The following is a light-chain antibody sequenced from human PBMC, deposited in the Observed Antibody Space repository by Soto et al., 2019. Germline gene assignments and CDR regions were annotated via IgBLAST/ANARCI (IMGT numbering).Light chain of an antibody. CDR1: QSVSSY. V-gene: IGKV3-11*01. CDR2: DAS. J-gene: IGKJ1*01. Sequence: EIVLTQSPATLSLSPGEGATLSCGASQSVSSYLAWYQQKPGQAPRLLIYDASNRATGIPARFSGSGSGTDFTLTISSLEPEDFAVYYCQQRSNWSWTFGQGTKVDIK. CDR3: QQRSNWSWT.